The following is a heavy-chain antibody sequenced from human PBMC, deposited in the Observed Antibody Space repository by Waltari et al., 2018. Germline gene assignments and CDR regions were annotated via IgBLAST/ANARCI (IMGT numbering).Heavy chain of an antibody. D-gene: IGHD1-26*01. CDR2: IYSGCDT. V-gene: IGHV3-53*01. Sequence: VHVEESGGGLMQPGGSLRLSCAASGFTVSSFYMAWVRQAPGKGRCGVSLIYSGCDTYYADSVKGRFTISRDNAKNTLYLQMNSLRAEDTAVYYCSAGTVYWGQGILVTVSS. CDR3: SAGTVY. CDR1: GFTVSSFY. J-gene: IGHJ4*02.